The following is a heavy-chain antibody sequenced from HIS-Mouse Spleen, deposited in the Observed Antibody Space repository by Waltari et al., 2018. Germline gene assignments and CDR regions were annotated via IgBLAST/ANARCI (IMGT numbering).Heavy chain of an antibody. J-gene: IGHJ3*02. Sequence: QLQLQESGPGLVKPSETLSLTCTVSGGSISSSSYYWGWIRQPPGKGLEWIGSIYYSWRTYYNPALRSRVTISVDTSKNQFSLKLSSVTAADTAVYYCARDFHDFWSGYYGGDKKHDAFDIWGQGTMVTVSS. CDR1: GGSISSSSYY. CDR2: IYYSWRT. V-gene: IGHV4-39*02. CDR3: ARDFHDFWSGYYGGDKKHDAFDI. D-gene: IGHD3-3*01.